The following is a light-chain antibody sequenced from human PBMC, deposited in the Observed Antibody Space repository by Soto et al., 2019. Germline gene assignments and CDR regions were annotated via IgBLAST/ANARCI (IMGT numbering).Light chain of an antibody. J-gene: IGKJ1*01. CDR1: QDISNY. CDR3: QQYSDYSS. Sequence: DIQMTQSPSSLSASVGDRVTITCQASQDISNYLNWYQQKPGKAPQLLISDASSLQNGVPSRFSGSGSGTEFTLTISSLRPEDFATYYCQQYSDYSSFGHGTKVDIK. CDR2: DAS. V-gene: IGKV1-16*01.